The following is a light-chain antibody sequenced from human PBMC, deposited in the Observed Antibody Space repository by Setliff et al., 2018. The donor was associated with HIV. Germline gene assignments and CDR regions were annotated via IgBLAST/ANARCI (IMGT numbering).Light chain of an antibody. Sequence: SALTQPPSASGSPGQSVAISCTGTSSDIGSHNRVSWHQQYPGKAPKLMIYELSQRPSGVPDRFSGSKSGNTASLTVSGLQAEDEADYYCASYAGDGVHDIYVFGTGTKVTVL. CDR1: SSDIGSHNR. V-gene: IGLV2-8*01. CDR2: ELS. J-gene: IGLJ1*01. CDR3: ASYAGDGVHDIYV.